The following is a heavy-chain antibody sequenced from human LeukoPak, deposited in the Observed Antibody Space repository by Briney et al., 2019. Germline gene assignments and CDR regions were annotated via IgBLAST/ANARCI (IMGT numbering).Heavy chain of an antibody. CDR2: ISSSSSYI. CDR3: ARDEVDSSGYYHLDY. J-gene: IGHJ4*02. CDR1: GFTFSSYS. V-gene: IGHV3-21*01. D-gene: IGHD3-22*01. Sequence: PGGSLRLSCAASGFTFSSYSMNWVRQAPGKGLEWVSSISSSSSYIYYADSVKGRFTISRDNAKNSLYLQMNSLRAEDTAVYYCARDEVDSSGYYHLDYWGQGTLVTVSS.